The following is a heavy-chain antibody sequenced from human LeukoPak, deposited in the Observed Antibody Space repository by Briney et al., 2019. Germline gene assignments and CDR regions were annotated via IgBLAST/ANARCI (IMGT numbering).Heavy chain of an antibody. CDR3: ARGSGYYYFDY. CDR2: INWNGGST. V-gene: IGHV3-20*04. J-gene: IGHJ4*02. CDR1: GLTFDDYG. Sequence: GGSLRLSCAASGLTFDDYGMSWVRQAPGKGLEWVSGINWNGGSTGYADSVKGRFTISRDNAKNSLYLQMNSLRAEDTAVYYCARGSGYYYFDYWGQGTLVTVSS. D-gene: IGHD3-22*01.